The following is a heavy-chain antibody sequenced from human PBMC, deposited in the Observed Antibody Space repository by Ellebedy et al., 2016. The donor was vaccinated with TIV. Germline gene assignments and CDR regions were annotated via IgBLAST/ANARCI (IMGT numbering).Heavy chain of an antibody. CDR3: ARLRVGASRPTDY. CDR2: VYYTGNT. Sequence: MPSETLSLTCTVSGASIRSSYWSWIRQTPGKGLAWLGYVYYTGNTKYNPSLKSLVTMSVDTSKNQFSLRLTSVTAADTAVYYCARLRVGASRPTDYWGPGTLVTVSS. D-gene: IGHD1-26*01. CDR1: GASIRSSY. V-gene: IGHV4-59*08. J-gene: IGHJ4*01.